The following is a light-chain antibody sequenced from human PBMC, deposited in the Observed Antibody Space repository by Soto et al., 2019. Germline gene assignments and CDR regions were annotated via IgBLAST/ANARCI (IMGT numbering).Light chain of an antibody. CDR3: CSYAGSYSWV. Sequence: QSALTQPRSVSGSPGQSVTISCTGTSSDVGGYNYVSWYQQHPGEDPKLMIYDVGKRPSGVPVRFSGSKSGNTSSLTISGLQAEYEADYYCCSYAGSYSWVFGGGTQLTGL. CDR1: SSDVGGYNY. CDR2: DVG. V-gene: IGLV2-11*01. J-gene: IGLJ3*02.